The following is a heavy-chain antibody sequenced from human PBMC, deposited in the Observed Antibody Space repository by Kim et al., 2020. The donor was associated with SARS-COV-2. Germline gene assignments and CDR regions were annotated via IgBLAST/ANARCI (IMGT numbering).Heavy chain of an antibody. CDR3: AKSDYGDDDNWFDP. J-gene: IGHJ5*02. CDR2: ISYDGSNK. CDR1: GFTFSSYG. D-gene: IGHD4-17*01. Sequence: GGSLRLSCAASGFTFSSYGMHWVRQAPGKGLEWVAVISYDGSNKYYADSVKGRFTISRDNSKNTLYLQMNSLRAEDTAVYYCAKSDYGDDDNWFDPWGQG. V-gene: IGHV3-30*18.